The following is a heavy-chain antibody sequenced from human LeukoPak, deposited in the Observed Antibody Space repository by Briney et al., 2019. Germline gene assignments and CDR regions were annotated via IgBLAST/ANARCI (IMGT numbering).Heavy chain of an antibody. Sequence: ASVKVSCKASGYTFTGYYMHWVRQAPGQGLEWMGWISAYNGNTNYAQKLQGRVTMTTDTSTSTAYMELRSLRSDDTAVYYCARSGRCSGGSCYYYYGMDVWGQGTTVTVSS. D-gene: IGHD2-15*01. J-gene: IGHJ6*02. CDR2: ISAYNGNT. CDR3: ARSGRCSGGSCYYYYGMDV. CDR1: GYTFTGYY. V-gene: IGHV1-18*04.